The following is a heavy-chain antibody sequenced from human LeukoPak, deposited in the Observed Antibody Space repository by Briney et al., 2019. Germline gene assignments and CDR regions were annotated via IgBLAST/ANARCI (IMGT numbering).Heavy chain of an antibody. CDR2: IKQDGSEK. V-gene: IGHV3-7*03. CDR3: ARDIGWVVPAAMPSGYGMDV. J-gene: IGHJ6*04. Sequence: GGSLRLSCAASGFTFSSYWMSWVRQAPGKGREGVANIKQDGSEKYYVDSVKGRFTISRDNAKNSLYLQMNSLRAEDTAVYYCARDIGWVVPAAMPSGYGMDVWGKGTTVTVSS. CDR1: GFTFSSYW. D-gene: IGHD2-2*01.